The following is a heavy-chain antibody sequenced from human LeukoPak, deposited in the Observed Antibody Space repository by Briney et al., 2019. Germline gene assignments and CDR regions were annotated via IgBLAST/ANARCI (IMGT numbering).Heavy chain of an antibody. CDR3: ARDITIFGVVTSDAFDI. D-gene: IGHD3-3*01. V-gene: IGHV3-21*01. Sequence: GGXXRLSCAASGFTFSSYSMNWVGQAPGKGLEWVSSISSSSSYIYYADSVKGRFTISRENAKNSLYLQMKRLRAEDTAVYYCARDITIFGVVTSDAFDIWGQGTMVTVSS. CDR2: ISSSSSYI. J-gene: IGHJ3*02. CDR1: GFTFSSYS.